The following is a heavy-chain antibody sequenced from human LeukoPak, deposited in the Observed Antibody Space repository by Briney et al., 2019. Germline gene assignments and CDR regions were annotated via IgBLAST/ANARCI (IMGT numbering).Heavy chain of an antibody. CDR1: GYTFTGYY. J-gene: IGHJ4*02. D-gene: IGHD2-15*01. CDR2: INPNSGGT. V-gene: IGHV1-2*02. Sequence: ASVKVSCKASGYTFTGYYMHWVRQAPGQGLEWMGWINPNSGGTNYAQKFQGRVTMTRYTSISTAYMELSRLRSDDTAVYYCARVPRYCSGGSCFDYWGQGTLVTVSS. CDR3: ARVPRYCSGGSCFDY.